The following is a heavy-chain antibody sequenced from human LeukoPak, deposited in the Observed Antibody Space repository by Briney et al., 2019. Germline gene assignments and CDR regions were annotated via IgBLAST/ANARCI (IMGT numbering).Heavy chain of an antibody. J-gene: IGHJ5*02. CDR1: GGSIRSYY. CDR3: ARRDSSSCRNWFDP. V-gene: IGHV4-59*08. D-gene: IGHD6-13*01. Sequence: SDTVSLTCTVCGGSIRSYYWRWIRQPPAKGLEWIGYIYYSGSTNYNPSLKSRVTISVDTSKNQFSLKLSSVTAADTAVYYCARRDSSSCRNWFDPWGQGTLVTVSS. CDR2: IYYSGST.